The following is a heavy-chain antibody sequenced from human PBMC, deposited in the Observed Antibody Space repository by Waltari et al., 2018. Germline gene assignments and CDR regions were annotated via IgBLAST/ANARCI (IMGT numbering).Heavy chain of an antibody. CDR1: GFPFNTSA. D-gene: IGHD3-3*01. J-gene: IGHJ4*02. Sequence: EVQLLESGGGLVQPGGSLRLSCTASGFPFNTSAITWVRQAPGKGLEWVSTVTGSGTIAYYADSVKGRFTISRDNSNNMLYVQMNSLRAEDTAVYYCAAFPSMSGRDYWGQGTLVTVSS. CDR2: VTGSGTIA. CDR3: AAFPSMSGRDY. V-gene: IGHV3-23*01.